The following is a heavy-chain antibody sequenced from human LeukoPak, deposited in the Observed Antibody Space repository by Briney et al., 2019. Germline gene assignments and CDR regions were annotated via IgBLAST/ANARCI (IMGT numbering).Heavy chain of an antibody. J-gene: IGHJ4*02. CDR1: GGSISSSCYY. Sequence: SETLSLTCTVSGGSISSSCYYWGWIRQPPGKGLEWIGSIYYSGSTYYNPSLKSRVTISVDTSKNQFSLKLSSVTAADTAVYYCAREARGIAYCGGDCHYFDYWGQGTLVTVSS. D-gene: IGHD2-21*02. CDR2: IYYSGST. V-gene: IGHV4-39*07. CDR3: AREARGIAYCGGDCHYFDY.